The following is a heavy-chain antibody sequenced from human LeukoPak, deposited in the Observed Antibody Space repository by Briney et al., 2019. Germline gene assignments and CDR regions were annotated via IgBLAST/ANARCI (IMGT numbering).Heavy chain of an antibody. D-gene: IGHD1-26*01. CDR2: ILSDGSNK. V-gene: IGHV3-30*02. Sequence: GRSLRLSCAASGFTFSSYGMNWVRQAPGKGLEWVAFILSDGSNKYYTDSVKGRFTISRDNSKKTLYLQMNSLRAEDTAVYYCATNHSGSYTFEYWGQGTLVTVSS. CDR3: ATNHSGSYTFEY. J-gene: IGHJ4*02. CDR1: GFTFSSYG.